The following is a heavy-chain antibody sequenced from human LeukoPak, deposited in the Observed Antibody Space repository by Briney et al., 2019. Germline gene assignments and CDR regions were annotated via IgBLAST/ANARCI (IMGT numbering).Heavy chain of an antibody. CDR3: TRDGMPDDSSGYYYPLDY. D-gene: IGHD3-22*01. CDR2: IRSKAYGGTT. Sequence: GGSLRLSCAASGFTFSSYGMSWVRQAPGLGLEWVGFIRSKAYGGTTEYAASVKGRFTISRDDSKSIAYLQMNSLKTEDTAVYYCTRDGMPDDSSGYYYPLDYWGQGTLVTVSS. CDR1: GFTFSSYG. J-gene: IGHJ4*02. V-gene: IGHV3-49*04.